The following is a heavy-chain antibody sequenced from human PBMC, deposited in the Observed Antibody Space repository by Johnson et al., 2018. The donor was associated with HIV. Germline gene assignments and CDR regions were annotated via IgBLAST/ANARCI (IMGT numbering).Heavy chain of an antibody. Sequence: VQLVESGGGVVQPGGSLRLSCAASGFTFSSYGMHWVRQAPGKGLEWVGRIKSKTDGGTTDYAAPVKGRFTISRDDSKNTLYLQMNSLKIEDTAVYYCTDYNFWTKRAFDIWGQGTMVTVSS. D-gene: IGHD3-3*01. V-gene: IGHV3-15*01. CDR1: GFTFSSYG. CDR2: IKSKTDGGTT. J-gene: IGHJ3*02. CDR3: TDYNFWTKRAFDI.